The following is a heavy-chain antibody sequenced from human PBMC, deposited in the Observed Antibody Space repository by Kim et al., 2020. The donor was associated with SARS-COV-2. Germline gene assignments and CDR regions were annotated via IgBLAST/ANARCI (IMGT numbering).Heavy chain of an antibody. V-gene: IGHV3-7*01. J-gene: IGHJ4*02. D-gene: IGHD3-9*01. CDR2: IKQDGSEK. Sequence: GGSLRLSCAASGFTFSSYWMSWVRQAPGKGLEWVANIKQDGSEKYYVDSVKGRFTISRDNAKNSLYLQMNSLRAEDTAVYYCARSGLGYYDILTGYLGPLYFDYWGQGTLVTVSS. CDR3: ARSGLGYYDILTGYLGPLYFDY. CDR1: GFTFSSYW.